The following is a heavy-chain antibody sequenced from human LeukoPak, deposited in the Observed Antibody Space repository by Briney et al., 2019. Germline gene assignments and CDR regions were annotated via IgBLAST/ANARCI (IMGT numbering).Heavy chain of an antibody. CDR3: ARGTISGADYYYMDV. Sequence: GASVKVSCKASAYSFTSYGMSWVRQAPGQGLEWMGWISSYNGNTKYAQKFQGRVTMTTDTSTSTAYMELRSLTSDDTAVYYCARGTISGADYYYMDVWSKGTTVTVSS. CDR1: AYSFTSYG. D-gene: IGHD1-1*01. CDR2: ISSYNGNT. J-gene: IGHJ6*03. V-gene: IGHV1-18*01.